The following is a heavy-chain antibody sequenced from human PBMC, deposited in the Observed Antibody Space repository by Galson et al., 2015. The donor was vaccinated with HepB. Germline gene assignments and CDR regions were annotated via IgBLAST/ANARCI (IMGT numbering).Heavy chain of an antibody. CDR3: ARSTPNSSGSLDAFDI. J-gene: IGHJ3*02. Sequence: SVAEVKKPGESLRISCKGSGYSFTSYWISWVRQMPGKGLEWMGRIDPSDSYTNYSPSFQGHVTISADKSISTAYLQWSSLKASDTAMYYCARSTPNSSGSLDAFDIWGQGTMVTVSS. V-gene: IGHV5-10-1*01. D-gene: IGHD6-19*01. CDR1: GYSFTSYW. CDR2: IDPSDSYT.